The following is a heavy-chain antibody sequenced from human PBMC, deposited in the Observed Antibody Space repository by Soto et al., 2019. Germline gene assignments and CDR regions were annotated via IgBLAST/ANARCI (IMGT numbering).Heavy chain of an antibody. Sequence: QVQLQESGPGLVKPSETLSLTCTVSGGSISSYYWSWIRQPPGKGLEWIGYIYYSGSTNYNPSLKSRVTISVDTSKNPFSLKLSSVTAADTAVYYCAREDYGGFRGWFDPWGQGTLVTVSS. D-gene: IGHD4-17*01. CDR1: GGSISSYY. J-gene: IGHJ5*02. CDR3: AREDYGGFRGWFDP. V-gene: IGHV4-59*01. CDR2: IYYSGST.